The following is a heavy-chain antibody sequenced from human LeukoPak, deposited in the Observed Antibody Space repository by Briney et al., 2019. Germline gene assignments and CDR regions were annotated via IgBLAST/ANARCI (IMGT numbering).Heavy chain of an antibody. Sequence: GGSLRLSCAASGFTFSSYAMHWVRQAPGKGLEWVAVISYDGSNKYYADSVKGRFTISRDNSKNTLYLQMNSLRAEDTAVYYCARAKSSPFYYYYGMDVWGQGTTVTVSS. D-gene: IGHD6-13*01. J-gene: IGHJ6*02. CDR3: ARAKSSPFYYYYGMDV. V-gene: IGHV3-30-3*01. CDR2: ISYDGSNK. CDR1: GFTFSSYA.